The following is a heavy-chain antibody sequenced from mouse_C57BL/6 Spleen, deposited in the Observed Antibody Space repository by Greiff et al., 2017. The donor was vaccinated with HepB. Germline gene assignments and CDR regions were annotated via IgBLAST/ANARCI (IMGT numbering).Heavy chain of an antibody. D-gene: IGHD1-2*01. CDR1: GFNIKDDY. CDR2: IDPENGDT. J-gene: IGHJ3*01. CDR3: TTEGTPTAAY. V-gene: IGHV14-4*01. Sequence: VQLQQSGAELVRPGASVKLSCTASGFNIKDDYMHWVKQRPEQGLEWIGWIDPENGDTEYASKFQGKATITADTSSNTAYLQLSSLTSEDTAVYYCTTEGTPTAAYWGQGTLVTVSA.